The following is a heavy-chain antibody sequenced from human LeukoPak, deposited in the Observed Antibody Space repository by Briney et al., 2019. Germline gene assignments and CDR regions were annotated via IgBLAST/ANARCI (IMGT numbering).Heavy chain of an antibody. J-gene: IGHJ4*02. CDR3: AMNGYETDY. V-gene: IGHV4-39*07. D-gene: IGHD6-13*01. Sequence: SETLSLTCTVSGGSISSSSYYWGWIRQPPGKGLEWIGSIYYSGSTYYNPSLKSRVTISVDTSKNQFSLKLSSVTAADTAVYYCAMNGYETDYWGQGTLVTVSS. CDR1: GGSISSSSYY. CDR2: IYYSGST.